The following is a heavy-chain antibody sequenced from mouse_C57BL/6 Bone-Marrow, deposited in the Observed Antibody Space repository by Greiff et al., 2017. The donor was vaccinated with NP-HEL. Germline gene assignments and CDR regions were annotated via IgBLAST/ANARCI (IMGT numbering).Heavy chain of an antibody. J-gene: IGHJ4*01. CDR1: GYTFTDYY. CDR2: INPYNGGT. CDR3: ARSRWLLHYYAMDY. V-gene: IGHV1-19*01. Sequence: VQLQQSGPVLVKPGASVKMSCKASGYTFTDYYMNWVKQSHGKSLEWIGVINPYNGGTSYNQKFKGKATLTVVKSSSTAYMELNSLTSEDSAVYYCARSRWLLHYYAMDYWGQGTSVTVSS. D-gene: IGHD2-3*01.